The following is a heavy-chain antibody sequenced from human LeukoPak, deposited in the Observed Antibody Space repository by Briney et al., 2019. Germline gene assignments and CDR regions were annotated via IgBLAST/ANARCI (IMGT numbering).Heavy chain of an antibody. CDR2: ISSTSSHT. V-gene: IGHV3-21*01. D-gene: IGHD6-6*01. CDR3: ARGREGIAARWWVEETRWHFLDP. CDR1: GFTFSTYD. J-gene: IGHJ5*02. Sequence: KPGGSLRLSCAASGFTFSTYDMIWVRQAPGKGLEWDSFISSTSSHTYYADSVKGRFTISRDNAKNSLYLQMTGLRVEDTAVYYCARGREGIAARWWVEETRWHFLDPWGQGTLVTVSS.